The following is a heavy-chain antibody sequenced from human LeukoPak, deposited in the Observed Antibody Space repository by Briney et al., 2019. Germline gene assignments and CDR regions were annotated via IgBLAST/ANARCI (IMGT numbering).Heavy chain of an antibody. V-gene: IGHV4-4*01. CDR3: ARIAVSGYSSSWYDY. CDR1: GFTFSTFAM. J-gene: IGHJ4*02. CDR2: IYHRGNT. Sequence: GSLRLSCAASGFTFSTFAMIWVRQTPGKGLEWIGEIYHRGNTHYNPSLKSRVTMSVDTSTNQFSLRVNSVTAADTAVYFCARIAVSGYSSSWYDYWGQGTPVTVSS. D-gene: IGHD6-13*01.